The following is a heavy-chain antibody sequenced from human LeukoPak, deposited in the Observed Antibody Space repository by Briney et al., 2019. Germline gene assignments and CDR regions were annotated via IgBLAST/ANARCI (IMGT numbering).Heavy chain of an antibody. J-gene: IGHJ4*02. V-gene: IGHV4-4*02. CDR1: GGSISSSNW. CDR2: IYHSGST. CDR3: ARVGCSGGSCYGPYGDPFDY. Sequence: PSETLSLTCAVSGGSISSSNWWSWVRQPPGKGLEWIGEIYHSGSTNYNPSLKSRVTISVDKSKNQFSLKLSSVTAADTAVYYCARVGCSGGSCYGPYGDPFDYWGQGTLVTVSS. D-gene: IGHD2-15*01.